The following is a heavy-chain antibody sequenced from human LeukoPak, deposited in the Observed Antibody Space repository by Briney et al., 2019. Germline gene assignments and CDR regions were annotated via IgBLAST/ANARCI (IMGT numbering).Heavy chain of an antibody. CDR2: IEEDGSKT. J-gene: IGHJ3*01. CDR3: ARDSTLYCNDGSCHWGFDL. CDR1: GFTFSSYG. D-gene: IGHD2-15*01. Sequence: GRSLRLSCAASGFTFSSYGMHWVRQAPGKGLEWVADIEEDGSKTYYVDSLKGRFTISRDNAKNSLYLQMNSLRAEDTAVYYCARDSTLYCNDGSCHWGFDLWGQGTVVTVSS. V-gene: IGHV3-7*01.